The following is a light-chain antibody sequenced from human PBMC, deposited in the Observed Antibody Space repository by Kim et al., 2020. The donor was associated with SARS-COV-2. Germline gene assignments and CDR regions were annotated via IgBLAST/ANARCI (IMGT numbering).Light chain of an antibody. CDR3: QQFNNYYT. V-gene: IGKV1D-13*01. J-gene: IGKJ2*01. CDR2: DAS. CDR1: QGISSA. Sequence: AIQLTQSPSSLSASVGDRVTITCRASQGISSALAWYQQKPGKAPKLLIYDASSLESGVPSRFSGSGSGTDFTLTISSLQPEDVATYYCQQFNNYYTFGQGTKLEIK.